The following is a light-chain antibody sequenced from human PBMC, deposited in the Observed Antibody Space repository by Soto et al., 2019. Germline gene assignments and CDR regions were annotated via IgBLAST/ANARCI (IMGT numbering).Light chain of an antibody. J-gene: IGLJ1*01. CDR2: EVS. V-gene: IGLV2-14*01. CDR3: SSYTGSSTYV. Sequence: QSALTQPASVSGSPGQSITISCTGTSSDVGGYNYGSWFQQHPGKAPKLMIYEVSYRPSGVSNRFSGSKSGNTASLTISGLQAEDEADYYCSSYTGSSTYVFGTGTMLTVL. CDR1: SSDVGGYNY.